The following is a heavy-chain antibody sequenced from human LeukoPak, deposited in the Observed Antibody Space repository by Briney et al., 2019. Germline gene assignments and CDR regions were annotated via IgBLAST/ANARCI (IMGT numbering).Heavy chain of an antibody. CDR1: GFTFSSYA. CDR3: AKPIPPQPYCSSTSCYGPIGYFDY. Sequence: PGGSLRLSCAASGFTFSSYAMSWVRQAPGKGLEWVSAISGSGGSTYYADSVKGRFTISRDNSKNTLYLQMNSLRAEDTAVYYCAKPIPPQPYCSSTSCYGPIGYFDYWGQGTLVTVSS. J-gene: IGHJ4*02. D-gene: IGHD2-2*01. CDR2: ISGSGGST. V-gene: IGHV3-23*01.